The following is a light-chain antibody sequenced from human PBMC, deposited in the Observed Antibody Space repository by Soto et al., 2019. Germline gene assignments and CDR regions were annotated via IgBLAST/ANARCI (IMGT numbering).Light chain of an antibody. CDR2: NHG. J-gene: IGLJ2*01. CDR3: AVWDDSLNGVL. CDR1: SSNIGKNP. V-gene: IGLV1-44*01. Sequence: QSVLTQPPSASGTPGQRVTISCSGSSSNIGKNPVNWYRHLPGAAPQLLIYNHGQRPSGVPDRFSDSKSGTSASLAITGLQSEDEADFYCAVWDDSLNGVLFGGGTKLTVL.